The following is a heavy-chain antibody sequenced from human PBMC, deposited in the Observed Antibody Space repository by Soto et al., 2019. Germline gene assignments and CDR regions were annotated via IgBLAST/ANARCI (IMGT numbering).Heavy chain of an antibody. D-gene: IGHD6-19*01. CDR1: GFTFSIYG. J-gene: IGHJ5*02. CDR2: ISSSSSYI. V-gene: IGHV3-21*01. Sequence: PGGSLRLSCAASGFTFSIYGMHWVRQAPGKGLEWVSSISSSSSYIYYADSVKGRFTISRDNAKNSLYLQMNSLRAEDTAVYYCATSYSSGWPYPFDPWGQGTLVTVSS. CDR3: ATSYSSGWPYPFDP.